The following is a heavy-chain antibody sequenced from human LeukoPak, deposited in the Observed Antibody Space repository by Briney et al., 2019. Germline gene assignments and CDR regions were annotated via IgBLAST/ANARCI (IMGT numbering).Heavy chain of an antibody. D-gene: IGHD2-2*02. V-gene: IGHV4-34*01. CDR2: INHSGST. CDR3: AGIVVVPAAIPHKQFDP. Sequence: PSETLSLTCTVSGGSVTYTNYYWSWIRQPPGKGLEWIGEINHSGSTNYNPSLKSRVTISVDTSKNQFSLKLSSVTAADTAVYYCAGIVVVPAAIPHKQFDPWGQGTLVTVSS. J-gene: IGHJ5*02. CDR1: GGSVTYTNYY.